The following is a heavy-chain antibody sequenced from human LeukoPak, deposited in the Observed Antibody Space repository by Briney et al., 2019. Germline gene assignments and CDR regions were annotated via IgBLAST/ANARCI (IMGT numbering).Heavy chain of an antibody. V-gene: IGHV3-23*01. CDR1: GFTFSSYA. Sequence: GGSLRLSCAASGFTFSSYAMSWVRQAPGKGLEWVSAISGSGGSTYYADSVKGRFTISRDNAKNSLYLQMNSLRAEDTAVYYCARDLEKQYYYDSCGYDYWGQGTLVTVSS. CDR2: ISGSGGST. D-gene: IGHD3-22*01. CDR3: ARDLEKQYYYDSCGYDY. J-gene: IGHJ4*02.